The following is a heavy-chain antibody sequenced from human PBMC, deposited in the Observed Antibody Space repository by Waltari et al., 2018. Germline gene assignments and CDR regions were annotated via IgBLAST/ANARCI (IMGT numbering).Heavy chain of an antibody. Sequence: DVRMVESGGGLVKPGESLRLSCEASGFNFDRYSMNWVRQAPGKGLAWVSAITYSGASVYDADSLKGRFTISRDNAKNSVYLQLNSLRVDDTAVYYCARDRGPAGSSPLGFQYWGQGVLVTVSS. CDR2: ITYSGASV. V-gene: IGHV3-21*01. D-gene: IGHD6-13*01. CDR3: ARDRGPAGSSPLGFQY. J-gene: IGHJ4*02. CDR1: GFNFDRYS.